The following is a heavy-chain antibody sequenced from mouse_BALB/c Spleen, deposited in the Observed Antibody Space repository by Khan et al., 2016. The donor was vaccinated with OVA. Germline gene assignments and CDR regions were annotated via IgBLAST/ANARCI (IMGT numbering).Heavy chain of an antibody. CDR1: GYTFTTAG. CDR2: INTHSGVP. CDR3: ARGGDAYYRNDGGAMEY. V-gene: IGHV9-4*02. Sequence: QIQLVQSGPKLKKPGETVRISCKASGYTFTTAGIQWVQKMPGKGLKWIGWINTHSGVPKYAEDFKGRFAFSLEISVNTAYLQITNLKNEDTATYFCARGGDAYYRNDGGAMEYWGQGTAVTVSS. D-gene: IGHD2-14*01. J-gene: IGHJ4*01.